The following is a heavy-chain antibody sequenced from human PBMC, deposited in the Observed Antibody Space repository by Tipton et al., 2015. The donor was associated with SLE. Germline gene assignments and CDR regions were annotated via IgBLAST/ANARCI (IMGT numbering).Heavy chain of an antibody. V-gene: IGHV4-31*03. CDR1: GGSISSYY. J-gene: IGHJ3*02. D-gene: IGHD6-13*01. Sequence: TLSLTCTVSGGSISSYYWSCIRQHPGKGLEWIGYIYYSGSTYYNPSLKSRVTITVDTSKNQFSLKLSSVTAADTAVYYCARVRQQLTHDAFDIWGQGTMVTVSS. CDR2: IYYSGST. CDR3: ARVRQQLTHDAFDI.